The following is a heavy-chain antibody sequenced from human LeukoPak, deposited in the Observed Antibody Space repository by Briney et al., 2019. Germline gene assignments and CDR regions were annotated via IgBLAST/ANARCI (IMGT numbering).Heavy chain of an antibody. CDR2: IYYSGST. J-gene: IGHJ6*02. Sequence: SETLSLTCTVSGGSISSGGYYWSWIRQHPGKGLEWIGYIYYSGSTYYNPSLKSRVTISVDTSKNQFSLKLSSVTAADTAVYYCARGWAVVVVAAKGMDVWGQGTTVTVSS. D-gene: IGHD2-15*01. V-gene: IGHV4-31*03. CDR1: GGSISSGGYY. CDR3: ARGWAVVVVAAKGMDV.